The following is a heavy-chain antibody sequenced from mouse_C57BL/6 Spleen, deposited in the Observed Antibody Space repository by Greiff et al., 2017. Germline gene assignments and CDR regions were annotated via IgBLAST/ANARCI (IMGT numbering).Heavy chain of an antibody. J-gene: IGHJ4*01. CDR1: GFNIKDYY. D-gene: IGHD1-1*01. CDR2: IDPEDGET. CDR3: ARSRPYAMDY. V-gene: IGHV14-2*01. Sequence: VQLQQSGAELVKPGASVKLSCTASGFNIKDYYMHWVKQRTERGLEWIGRIDPEDGETKYAPTFQGKATITADTSSNTAYLQLSSLTSEDTAVYYCARSRPYAMDYWGQGTSVTVSS.